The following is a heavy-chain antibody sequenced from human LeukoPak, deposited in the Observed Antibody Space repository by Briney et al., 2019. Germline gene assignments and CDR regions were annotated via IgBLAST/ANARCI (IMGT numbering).Heavy chain of an antibody. CDR3: VRLATNNWVSGYDPQGDFDL. CDR1: DDNFIDYG. J-gene: IGHJ2*01. Sequence: ASVKVSCEAPDDNFIDYGFTWVRQAPGQGLEWMGWVSAYNGDTNYPETLQGRVTMSTETSTNTVYMELRGLRSEDMAMYNCVRLATNNWVSGYDPQGDFDLWGRGTLVTVSS. V-gene: IGHV1-18*03. CDR2: VSAYNGDT. D-gene: IGHD5-12*01.